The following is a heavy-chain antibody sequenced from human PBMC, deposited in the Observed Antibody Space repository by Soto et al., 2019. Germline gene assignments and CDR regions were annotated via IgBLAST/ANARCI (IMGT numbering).Heavy chain of an antibody. CDR3: AREMVVAEGIYGMDV. V-gene: IGHV3-30-3*01. CDR1: GFTFSSYA. D-gene: IGHD2-15*01. CDR2: ISCDGSNK. Sequence: QVQLVESGGGVVQPGGSLRLSCAACGFTFSSYAMHWVRQAPGKGLEWVAVISCDGSNKYYADSVKGRFTISRDNSKNTLYLEMNSLRAEDTAVYYCAREMVVAEGIYGMDVWGQGTTVTVSS. J-gene: IGHJ6*02.